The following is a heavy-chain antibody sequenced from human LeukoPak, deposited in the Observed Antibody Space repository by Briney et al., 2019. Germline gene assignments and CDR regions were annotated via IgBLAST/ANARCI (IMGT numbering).Heavy chain of an antibody. Sequence: GGSLRLSCAASGFTFSSYGMHWVRQAPGKGLEWVAVISYDGSNKYYADSVKGRFTISRDNSKNTLYLQMNSLRAEDTAVYYCACIAARRGGDYWGQGTLVTVSS. CDR2: ISYDGSNK. V-gene: IGHV3-30*03. J-gene: IGHJ4*02. CDR1: GFTFSSYG. D-gene: IGHD6-6*01. CDR3: ACIAARRGGDY.